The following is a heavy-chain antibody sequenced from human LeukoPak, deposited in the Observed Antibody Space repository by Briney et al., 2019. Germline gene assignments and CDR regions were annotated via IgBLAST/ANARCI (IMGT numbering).Heavy chain of an antibody. Sequence: SETLSLTCTVSGGSISSGGYYWSWIRQPPGKGLEWIGYIYHSGSTYYNPSLKSRVTISVDRSKNQFSLKLSSVTAADTAVYYCARDGDRELAVAGYFDHWGQGTLVTVSS. CDR3: ARDGDRELAVAGYFDH. CDR2: IYHSGST. J-gene: IGHJ4*02. D-gene: IGHD6-19*01. CDR1: GGSISSGGYY. V-gene: IGHV4-30-2*01.